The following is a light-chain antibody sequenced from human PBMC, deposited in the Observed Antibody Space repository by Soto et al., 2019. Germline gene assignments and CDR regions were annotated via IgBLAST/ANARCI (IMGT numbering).Light chain of an antibody. CDR3: QQYENRPYT. V-gene: IGKV1-33*01. J-gene: IGKJ3*01. CDR2: DAS. CDR1: QDISKF. Sequence: DIQMTQSPSSLSASIGDRVSFTCQASQDISKFLNGYQHKPGQAPSLLIYDASKSHFGVPSRFSGSGSGTDFTFTISSLQPEDNATYYCQQYENRPYTFGPGTKVDVK.